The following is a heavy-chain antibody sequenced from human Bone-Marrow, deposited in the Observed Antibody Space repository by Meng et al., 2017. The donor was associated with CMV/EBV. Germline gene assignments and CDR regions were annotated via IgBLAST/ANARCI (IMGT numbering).Heavy chain of an antibody. Sequence: ASVKVSCKASSYTFTSYGISWVRQAPGQGLEWMGWINPNSGGTNYAQKFQGRVTMTRDTSISTAYMELSRLRSDDTAVYYCARDRKYCSSTSCSGNWFDPWGQGTLVTVSS. D-gene: IGHD2-2*01. CDR2: INPNSGGT. CDR3: ARDRKYCSSTSCSGNWFDP. J-gene: IGHJ5*02. V-gene: IGHV1-2*02. CDR1: SYTFTSYG.